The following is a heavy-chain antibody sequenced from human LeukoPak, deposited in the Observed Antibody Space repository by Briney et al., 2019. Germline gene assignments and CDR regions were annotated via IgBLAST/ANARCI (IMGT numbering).Heavy chain of an antibody. CDR2: IYYSGST. Sequence: SETLSLTCTVSGGSISSYYWSWIRQPPGKGLEWIGYIYYSGSTNYNPSLKSRVTISVDTSKNQFSLKLSSVTAADTAVYYCARSPGYCSGGSCYREFDYWGQGTLVTVSS. CDR3: ARSPGYCSGGSCYREFDY. CDR1: GGSISSYY. V-gene: IGHV4-59*08. J-gene: IGHJ4*02. D-gene: IGHD2-15*01.